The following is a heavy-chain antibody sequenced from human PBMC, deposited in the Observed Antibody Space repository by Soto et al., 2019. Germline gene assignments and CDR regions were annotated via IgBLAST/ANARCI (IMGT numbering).Heavy chain of an antibody. CDR3: ATKGRYSSSWFSSMDV. J-gene: IGHJ6*02. CDR2: INHSGST. V-gene: IGHV4-34*01. D-gene: IGHD6-13*01. CDR1: GGSFSGYY. Sequence: SETLSLTCAVYGGSFSGYYWSWIRQPPGKGLEWIGEINHSGSTNYNPSLKSRVTISVDTSKNQFSLKLSSVTAADTAVYYCATKGRYSSSWFSSMDVWGQGTTVTVSS.